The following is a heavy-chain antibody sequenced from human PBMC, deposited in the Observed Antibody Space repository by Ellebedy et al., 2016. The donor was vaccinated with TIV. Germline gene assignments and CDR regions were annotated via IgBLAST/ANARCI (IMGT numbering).Heavy chain of an antibody. D-gene: IGHD3/OR15-3a*01. CDR2: FTGAGVGS. CDR3: ARRSTDFAFDS. CDR1: GFTFATYA. J-gene: IGHJ4*02. V-gene: IGHV3-23*01. Sequence: GESLKIPCQASGFTFATYAMTWVSQAPGKGLEWVSGFTGAGVGSYYADSVKGRFTISRDTSKYTLFLQMSSLRAEDTAVYFCARRSTDFAFDSWGQGTLVTVSS.